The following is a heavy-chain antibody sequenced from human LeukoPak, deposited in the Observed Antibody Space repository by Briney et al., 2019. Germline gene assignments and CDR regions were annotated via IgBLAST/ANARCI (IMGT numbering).Heavy chain of an antibody. CDR1: GFTFSSYA. CDR2: ISYDGSNK. J-gene: IGHJ4*02. Sequence: GRSLRLSCAASGFTFSSYALHWVRQAPGKGLEWVAVISYDGSNKYYADSVKGRFTISRDNSKNTLYLQMNSLRAEDTAVYYCARDRVGATDYFDYWGQGTLVTVSS. CDR3: ARDRVGATDYFDY. V-gene: IGHV3-30-3*01. D-gene: IGHD1-26*01.